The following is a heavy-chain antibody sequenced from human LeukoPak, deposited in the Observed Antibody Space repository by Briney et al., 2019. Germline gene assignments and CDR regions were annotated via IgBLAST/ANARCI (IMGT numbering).Heavy chain of an antibody. Sequence: GGSLRLSCAASGFTFSSFYMHWVRQAPGKGPVWVSRINSDGSSTSYADSVKGRFTISRDNAKNTLYLQMNSLRAEDTAVYSCARWEPTGYYFDYWGEGTLVTVSS. CDR1: GFTFSSFY. V-gene: IGHV3-74*01. CDR3: ARWEPTGYYFDY. J-gene: IGHJ4*02. D-gene: IGHD1-26*01. CDR2: INSDGSST.